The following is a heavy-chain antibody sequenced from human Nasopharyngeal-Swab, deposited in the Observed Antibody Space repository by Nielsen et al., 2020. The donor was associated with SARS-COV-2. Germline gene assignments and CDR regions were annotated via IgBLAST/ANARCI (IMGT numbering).Heavy chain of an antibody. D-gene: IGHD3-10*01. CDR3: AREGEPGGFFYYGMDV. Sequence: ASVKVSCKASGYTFTSYYMHWVRQAPGQGLEWMGIINPSGGSTSYAQKFQVRVTMTRDTSTSTVYMELSSLRSEDTAVYYCAREGEPGGFFYYGMDVWGQGTTVTVSS. V-gene: IGHV1-46*01. J-gene: IGHJ6*02. CDR1: GYTFTSYY. CDR2: INPSGGST.